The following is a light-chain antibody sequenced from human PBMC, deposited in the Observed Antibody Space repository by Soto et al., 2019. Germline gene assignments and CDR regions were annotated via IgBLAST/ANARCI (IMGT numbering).Light chain of an antibody. J-gene: IGLJ1*01. CDR2: NNN. CDR1: SSNIGSGT. CDR3: AAWDVSLNGLYV. Sequence: QLVLTQPPSASGTPGQRVTISCSGSSSNIGSGTVNWYQQLPGTAPKLLIYNNNQWPSGVPDRFSGSKSGTSASLVISGLQSEDEADYYCAAWDVSLNGLYVFGTGTKLTVL. V-gene: IGLV1-44*01.